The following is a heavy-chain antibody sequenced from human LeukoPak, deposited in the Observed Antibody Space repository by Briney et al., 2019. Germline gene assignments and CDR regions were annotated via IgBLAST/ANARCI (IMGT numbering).Heavy chain of an antibody. D-gene: IGHD1-1*01. J-gene: IGHJ3*02. CDR1: GFSFPSYG. V-gene: IGHV1-18*01. CDR2: ITAYDGDT. CDR3: ARDWQLPSGPDVFDI. Sequence: ASVKVSCKASGFSFPSYGISWVRQAPGQGLEWIGWITAYDGDTNYAEKFQGRVAMATDTSTSTASMELWSLRSDDTAVYYCARDWQLPSGPDVFDIWGQGTVVTVSS.